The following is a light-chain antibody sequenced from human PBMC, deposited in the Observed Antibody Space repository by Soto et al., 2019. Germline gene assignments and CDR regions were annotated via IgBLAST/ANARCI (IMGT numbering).Light chain of an antibody. CDR2: ANN. CDR1: GSNIGSNI. Sequence: QSVLTQPPSASGTPGQRVSISCSGSGSNIGSNIVHWYQHLPGTAPKLLIYANNQRPSGVPDRFSGSKSGTSASLAIGGLQSEDDADYYCAAWDDSLNALFGTGTKVTVL. J-gene: IGLJ1*01. V-gene: IGLV1-44*01. CDR3: AAWDDSLNAL.